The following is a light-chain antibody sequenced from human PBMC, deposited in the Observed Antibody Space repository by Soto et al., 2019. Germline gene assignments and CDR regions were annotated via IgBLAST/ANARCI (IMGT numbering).Light chain of an antibody. J-gene: IGKJ1*01. V-gene: IGKV1-5*03. CDR2: ATS. CDR1: QSISIL. Sequence: DIHLTQSPSTLSASVGDRVTITWRASQSISILLAWYQQKPGKAPNLLIYATSTLETGVSSRFSGSGSGTEFTLTISSLPPDDSATYYCQHYNDFSWTFGQGTKVEIK. CDR3: QHYNDFSWT.